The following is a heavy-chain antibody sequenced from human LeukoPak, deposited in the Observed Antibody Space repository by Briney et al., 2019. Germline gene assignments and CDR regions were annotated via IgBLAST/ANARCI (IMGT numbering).Heavy chain of an antibody. V-gene: IGHV4-61*02. D-gene: IGHD3-22*01. Sequence: KPSETLSLTCTVSGGSISSGSYYWSWIRQPAGKGLEWIGRIYTSGSTNYNPSLKSRVTISVDTSKNQFSLKLSSVTAADTAVYYCARISRRWDSSGYGDYWGQGTLVTVSS. CDR2: IYTSGST. CDR1: GGSISSGSYY. CDR3: ARISRRWDSSGYGDY. J-gene: IGHJ4*02.